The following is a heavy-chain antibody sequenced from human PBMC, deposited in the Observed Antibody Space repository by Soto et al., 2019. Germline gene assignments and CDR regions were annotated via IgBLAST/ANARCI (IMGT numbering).Heavy chain of an antibody. CDR3: ARDAGGPYDH. CDR1: GAPITIND. Sequence: PSETLSLTCTVSGAPITINDWNWIRQAPRPGLDWIGYIYYSGSATYNPYLKIRSSMTAEASTNQYPLKLNSMTAAAAAAYDCARDAGGPYDHWGHGILVTVSS. D-gene: IGHD2-15*01. V-gene: IGHV4-59*01. J-gene: IGHJ4*01. CDR2: IYYSGSA.